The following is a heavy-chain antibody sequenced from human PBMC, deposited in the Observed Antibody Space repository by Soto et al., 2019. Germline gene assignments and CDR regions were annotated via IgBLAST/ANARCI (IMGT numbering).Heavy chain of an antibody. CDR2: ISSSGSTI. D-gene: IGHD3-9*01. V-gene: IGHV3-48*03. CDR3: ARATYYDILTGYYPYFDY. CDR1: GFTFSSYE. Sequence: EVQLVESGGGLVQPGGSLRLSCAASGFTFSSYEMNWVRQAPGKGLKWVSYISSSGSTIYYADSVKGRFTISRDNAKNSLYLQMNSLRAEDTAVYYCARATYYDILTGYYPYFDYWGQGTLVTVSS. J-gene: IGHJ4*02.